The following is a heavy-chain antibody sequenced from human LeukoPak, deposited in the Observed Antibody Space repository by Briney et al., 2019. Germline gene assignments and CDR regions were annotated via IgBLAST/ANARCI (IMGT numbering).Heavy chain of an antibody. D-gene: IGHD3-3*01. Sequence: PGGSLRLSCAASGFTFSTSSMNWVRQAPGKGLEWVSYISWSSSAIYYADSVKGRFTISRDNAQNSVYQQMNSLRDEDTAVYYCARDFGPIGYWGQGTLVTVSS. CDR2: ISWSSSAI. V-gene: IGHV3-48*02. CDR1: GFTFSTSS. CDR3: ARDFGPIGY. J-gene: IGHJ4*02.